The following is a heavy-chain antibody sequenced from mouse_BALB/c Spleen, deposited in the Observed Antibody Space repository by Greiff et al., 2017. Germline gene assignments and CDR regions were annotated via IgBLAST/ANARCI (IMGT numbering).Heavy chain of an antibody. CDR1: GFSLTSYD. CDR3: VRVTGNIDYYAMDY. Sequence: QVQLQQSGPGLVAPSQSLSITCTVSGFSLTSYDISWIRQPPGKGLEWLGVIWTGGGTNYNSAFMSRLSISKDNSKSQVFLKMNSLQTDDTAIYYCVRVTGNIDYYAMDYWGQGTSVTVSS. D-gene: IGHD4-1*01. V-gene: IGHV2-9-2*01. CDR2: IWTGGGT. J-gene: IGHJ4*01.